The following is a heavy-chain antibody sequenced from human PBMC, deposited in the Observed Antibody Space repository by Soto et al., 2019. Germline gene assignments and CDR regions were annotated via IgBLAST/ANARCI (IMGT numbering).Heavy chain of an antibody. CDR2: IYHSGST. Sequence: PSETLSLTCAVSGGSISSSNWWSWIRQPPGKGLEWIGEIYHSGSTNYNPSLKSRVTISVDKSKNQFSLKLSSVTAADTAVYYCAREIAVAGMDWFDPWGQGTLVTVSS. J-gene: IGHJ5*02. CDR3: AREIAVAGMDWFDP. CDR1: GGSISSSNW. D-gene: IGHD6-19*01. V-gene: IGHV4-4*02.